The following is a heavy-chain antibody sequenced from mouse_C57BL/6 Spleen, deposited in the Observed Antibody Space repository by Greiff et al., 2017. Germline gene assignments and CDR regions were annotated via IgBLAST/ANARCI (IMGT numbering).Heavy chain of an antibody. Sequence: QFQLQQPGAELVRPGTSVKLSCKASGYTFTSYWMHWVKQRPGQGLEWIGVIDPSDSYTNYNQKFKGKATLTVDTSSSTAYMQLSSLTSEDSAVYYCARGSYYAMDYWGQGTSVTVSS. V-gene: IGHV1-59*01. J-gene: IGHJ4*01. CDR2: IDPSDSYT. CDR1: GYTFTSYW. CDR3: ARGSYYAMDY.